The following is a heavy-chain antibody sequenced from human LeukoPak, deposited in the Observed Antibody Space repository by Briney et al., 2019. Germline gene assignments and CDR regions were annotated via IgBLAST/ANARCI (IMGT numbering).Heavy chain of an antibody. D-gene: IGHD6-13*01. CDR1: GGTFSSYA. CDR3: ARRQAAAGSVYFDY. V-gene: IGHV1-69*13. Sequence: SVKVSCKASGGTFSSYAISWVRQAPGQGLEWMGGIIPIFGTANYAQKFQGRVTITADESTSTAYMELSSLRSDDTAVYYCARRQAAAGSVYFDYWGQGTLVTVSS. J-gene: IGHJ4*02. CDR2: IIPIFGTA.